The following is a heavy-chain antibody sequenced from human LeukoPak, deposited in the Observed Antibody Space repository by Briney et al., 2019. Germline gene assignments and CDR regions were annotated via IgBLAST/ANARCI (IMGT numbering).Heavy chain of an antibody. CDR3: ARDGVVAASFDY. CDR1: GFTFSSYS. V-gene: IGHV3-21*01. J-gene: IGHJ4*02. D-gene: IGHD2-15*01. CDR2: ISSSSSYI. Sequence: GGSLRLSCAASGFTFSSYSMNWVRQAPGKGLEWVSSISSSSSYIYYADSVKGRFTISRDNAKNSLYLQMNSLRAEDTAVYYCARDGVVAASFDYWGQRTLVTVSS.